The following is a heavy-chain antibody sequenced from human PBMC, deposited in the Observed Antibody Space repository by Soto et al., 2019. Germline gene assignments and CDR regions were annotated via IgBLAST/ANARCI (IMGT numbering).Heavy chain of an antibody. CDR2: IYYSGSI. Sequence: PSETLSLTCTVSGGSISSYYWSWIRQPPGKGLEWIGYIYYSGSINYNPSLKSRVTISVDTSKNQFSLKLSSVTAADTAVYYCARPHGGSSGWDNWFDPWGQGTLVTVSS. CDR1: GGSISSYY. J-gene: IGHJ5*02. V-gene: IGHV4-59*01. CDR3: ARPHGGSSGWDNWFDP. D-gene: IGHD6-25*01.